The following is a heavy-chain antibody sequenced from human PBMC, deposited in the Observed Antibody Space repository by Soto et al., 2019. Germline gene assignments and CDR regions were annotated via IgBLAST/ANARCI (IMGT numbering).Heavy chain of an antibody. CDR2: IYYSGST. D-gene: IGHD3-22*01. CDR1: GGSISSYY. CDR3: ARIADSSGYYLDY. Sequence: SETLSLTXTVSGGSISSYYWSWIRQPPGKGLEWIGYIYYSGSTNYNPSLKSRVTISVDTSKNQFSLKLSSVTAADTDVYYCARIADSSGYYLDYWGQGTLVTVS. J-gene: IGHJ4*02. V-gene: IGHV4-59*01.